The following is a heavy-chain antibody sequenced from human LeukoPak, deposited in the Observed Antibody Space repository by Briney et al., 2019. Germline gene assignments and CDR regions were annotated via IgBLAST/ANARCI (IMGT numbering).Heavy chain of an antibody. CDR2: FDPEDGET. CDR1: GYTLTELS. V-gene: IGHV1-24*01. J-gene: IGHJ2*01. Sequence: GASVKVSCKVSGYTLTELSMHWVRQAPGKGREWMGGFDPEDGETIYAQKFQGRVTMTEDTSTDTAYMELSSLRSEDTAVYYCATGPIAAAGTGYFDLWGRGTLVTVSS. D-gene: IGHD6-13*01. CDR3: ATGPIAAAGTGYFDL.